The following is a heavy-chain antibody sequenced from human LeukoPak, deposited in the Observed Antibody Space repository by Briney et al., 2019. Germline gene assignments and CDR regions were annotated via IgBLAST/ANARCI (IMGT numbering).Heavy chain of an antibody. V-gene: IGHV4-59*12. Sequence: PSETLSLTCTVSGGSIRTYYWSWIRQPPGKGLEWIGYIYYSGSTNYNPSLKSRVTISVDTSKNQFSLKLTSVTAADTAVYYCARGRNYYDSSGYYTSYYMDVWGKGTTVTVSS. J-gene: IGHJ6*03. CDR3: ARGRNYYDSSGYYTSYYMDV. CDR1: GGSIRTYY. D-gene: IGHD3-22*01. CDR2: IYYSGST.